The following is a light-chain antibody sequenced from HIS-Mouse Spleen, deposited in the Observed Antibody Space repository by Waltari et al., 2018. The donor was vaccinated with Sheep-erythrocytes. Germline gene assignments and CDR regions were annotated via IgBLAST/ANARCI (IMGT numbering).Light chain of an antibody. CDR3: QAWDSSTVV. V-gene: IGLV3-1*01. Sequence: SYELTQPPSVSVSPGQPASITCSGDKLGDKYACWYHQKPGQSPVLVIYQDSKRPSGIPERVSGSNSGNTATLTISGTQAMDEADYYCQAWDSSTVVFGGGTKLTVL. CDR1: KLGDKY. CDR2: QDS. J-gene: IGLJ2*01.